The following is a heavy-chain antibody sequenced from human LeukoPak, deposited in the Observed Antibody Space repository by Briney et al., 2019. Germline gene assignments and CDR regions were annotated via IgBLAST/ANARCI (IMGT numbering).Heavy chain of an antibody. CDR2: IYPGDSDT. D-gene: IGHD5-18*01. CDR3: ARAPVDTAMDLDY. J-gene: IGHJ4*02. V-gene: IGHV5-51*01. Sequence: GESLKISCKGSGYSFTSYWIGWVRQMPGKGLEWMGIIYPGDSDTRYSPSFQGQVTISADKSISTAYLQWSSPKASGTAMYYCARAPVDTAMDLDYWGQGTLVTVSS. CDR1: GYSFTSYW.